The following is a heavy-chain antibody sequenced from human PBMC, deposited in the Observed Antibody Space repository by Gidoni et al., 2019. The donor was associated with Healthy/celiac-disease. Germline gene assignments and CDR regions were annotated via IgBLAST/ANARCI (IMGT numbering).Heavy chain of an antibody. CDR1: GYTFTSYY. J-gene: IGHJ4*02. CDR2: INPSGGST. V-gene: IGHV1-46*03. Sequence: QVQLAQSGAEVKKPGASVKVCCKASGYTFTSYYMHWVRQAHGQGLEWMGIINPSGGSTSYAQKFQGRVTMTRDTSTSTVYMELSSLRSEDTAVYYCARERRFSGSSTYYFDYWGQGTLVTVSS. CDR3: ARERRFSGSSTYYFDY. D-gene: IGHD1-26*01.